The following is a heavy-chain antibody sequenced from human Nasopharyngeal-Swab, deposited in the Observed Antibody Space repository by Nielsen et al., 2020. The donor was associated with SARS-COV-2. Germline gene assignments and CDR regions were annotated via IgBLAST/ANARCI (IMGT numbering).Heavy chain of an antibody. CDR1: GYTFTSYY. CDR3: ASTPNYYDSSGYYFDY. Sequence: ASVKVSCKASGYTFTSYYMHWVRQAPGQGLEWMGIINPSGGSTSYAQKFQGRVTMTRDTSTSTAYMELSSLRSEDTAVYYCASTPNYYDSSGYYFDYWGQGTLVTVSS. D-gene: IGHD3-22*01. CDR2: INPSGGST. V-gene: IGHV1-46*01. J-gene: IGHJ4*02.